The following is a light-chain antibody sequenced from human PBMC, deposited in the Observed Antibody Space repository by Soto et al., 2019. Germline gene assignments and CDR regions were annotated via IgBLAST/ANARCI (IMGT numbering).Light chain of an antibody. CDR2: DAS. V-gene: IGKV1-5*01. CDR3: QHYSSYWT. Sequence: DIRMTQSPATLSASVGDRVTITCRASQSISSWLAWYQQKPGKAPKFLIYDASNLESGVPSRFSGSGSGTEIPLTISRLQPDDFATYYCQHYSSYWTFGQGTKVDIK. J-gene: IGKJ1*01. CDR1: QSISSW.